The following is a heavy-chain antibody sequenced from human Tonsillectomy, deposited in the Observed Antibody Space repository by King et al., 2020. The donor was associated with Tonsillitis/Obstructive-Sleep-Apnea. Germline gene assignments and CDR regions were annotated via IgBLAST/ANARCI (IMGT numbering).Heavy chain of an antibody. CDR3: ARLVGWYFYMDV. Sequence: QLQESGPGLVKPSETLSLTCTVSADSISSYYWSWIRQPPGKGLEWIGYIFYSGSTNYNPTLKTRVTISGDTSKTQFSLKLSSVTAADTAVYYCARLVGWYFYMDVWGKGTTVTVSS. CDR1: ADSISSYY. CDR2: IFYSGST. J-gene: IGHJ6*03. V-gene: IGHV4-59*08.